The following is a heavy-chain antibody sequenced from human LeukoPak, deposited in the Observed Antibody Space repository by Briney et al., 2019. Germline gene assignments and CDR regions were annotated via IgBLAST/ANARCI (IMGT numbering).Heavy chain of an antibody. V-gene: IGHV3-30-3*01. CDR2: ISYDGSNK. Sequence: GGSLRLSCAASGFTFSSYAMHWVRQAPGKGLEWEAVISYDGSNKYYADSVKGRFTISRDNSKNTLYLQMNSLRAEDTAVYYCARAPSSKELYNFDYWGQGTLVTVSS. J-gene: IGHJ4*02. CDR3: ARAPSSKELYNFDY. CDR1: GFTFSSYA. D-gene: IGHD6-13*01.